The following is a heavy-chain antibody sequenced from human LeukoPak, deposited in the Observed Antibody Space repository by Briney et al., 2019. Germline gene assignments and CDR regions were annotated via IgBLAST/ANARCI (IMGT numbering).Heavy chain of an antibody. V-gene: IGHV3-7*01. CDR2: IKQVGSEQ. J-gene: IGHJ2*01. Sequence: GGSQRLSCAASGFPFSSYWMNWVRQAPGKGLEWVANIKQVGSEQYYVDSVQGRFTISRDNAKNSLNLQMNSLRAEDTAVYYCARGLSYYDFWSSYYPDWYFDLWGRGTLVTVSS. CDR1: GFPFSSYW. CDR3: ARGLSYYDFWSSYYPDWYFDL. D-gene: IGHD3-3*01.